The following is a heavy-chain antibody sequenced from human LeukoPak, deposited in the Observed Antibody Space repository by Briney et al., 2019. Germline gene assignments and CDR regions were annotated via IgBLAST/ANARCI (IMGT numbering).Heavy chain of an antibody. D-gene: IGHD3-22*01. V-gene: IGHV3-11*01. CDR1: GFTFSDYY. Sequence: GGSLRLSCAASGFTFSDYYMSWLRQAPGKGLEWVSYISSSGSTIYYADSVKGRFTISRDDAKNSLYLQMNSLRAEDTAVYYCARDLRSRYYDSSGYRGPLYYYYGMDVWGQGTTVTVSS. CDR2: ISSSGSTI. CDR3: ARDLRSRYYDSSGYRGPLYYYYGMDV. J-gene: IGHJ6*02.